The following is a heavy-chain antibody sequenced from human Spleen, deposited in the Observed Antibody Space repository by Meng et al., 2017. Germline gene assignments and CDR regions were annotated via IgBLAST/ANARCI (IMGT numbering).Heavy chain of an antibody. CDR2: INHSVST. J-gene: IGHJ4*02. D-gene: IGHD6-19*01. CDR3: ARGPLAVAGMGGLGYYFDY. CDR1: GGSFSGYY. Sequence: SETLSLTCAVYGGSFSGYYWSWLRQPPGKGLEWIGEINHSVSTNYNPSLKSRVTISVDTSKNQFSLELSSVTAADTAVYYCARGPLAVAGMGGLGYYFDYWGQGTLVTVSS. V-gene: IGHV4-34*01.